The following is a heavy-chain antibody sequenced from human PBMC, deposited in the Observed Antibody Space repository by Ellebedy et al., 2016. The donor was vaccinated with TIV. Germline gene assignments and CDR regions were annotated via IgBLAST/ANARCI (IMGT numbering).Heavy chain of an antibody. Sequence: SETLSLTXIVSGDSISGYYWIWVRQPAGKRLEWIGRMYSSGGTDYNPSLKSRVTMSIDTSNNQFSLHLKSVTAADTAVYYCARGLVQGQGRDWGLEYWGQGTLVTVSS. J-gene: IGHJ4*02. D-gene: IGHD3-16*01. V-gene: IGHV4-4*07. CDR2: MYSSGGT. CDR3: ARGLVQGQGRDWGLEY. CDR1: GDSISGYY.